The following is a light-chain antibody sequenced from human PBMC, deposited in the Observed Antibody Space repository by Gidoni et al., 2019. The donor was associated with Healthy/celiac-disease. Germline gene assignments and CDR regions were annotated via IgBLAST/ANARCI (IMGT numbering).Light chain of an antibody. CDR1: QDIRTD. CDR3: LQHNSYPRT. Sequence: DIQMTQSPSSLSASVGDRVTITCRASQDIRTDLGWYQQKPGKAPKRLIYAASSLQSGVPSRFSGSGSGTEFTLTISRLQPEDFATYYCLQHNSYPRTFGQGTKVEI. V-gene: IGKV1-17*01. CDR2: AAS. J-gene: IGKJ1*01.